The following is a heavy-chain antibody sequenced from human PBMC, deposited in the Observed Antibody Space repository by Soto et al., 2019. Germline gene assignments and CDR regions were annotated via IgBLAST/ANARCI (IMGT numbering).Heavy chain of an antibody. Sequence: ASVKGSCKASGYTFTGYYMHWVRQAPGQGLEWMGWINPNSGGTNYAQKFQGRVTMTRDTSISTAYMELSRLRSDDTAVYYCASYCSGGSCYYYYGMDVWGQGTTVTVSS. CDR1: GYTFTGYY. D-gene: IGHD2-15*01. V-gene: IGHV1-2*02. CDR3: ASYCSGGSCYYYYGMDV. CDR2: INPNSGGT. J-gene: IGHJ6*02.